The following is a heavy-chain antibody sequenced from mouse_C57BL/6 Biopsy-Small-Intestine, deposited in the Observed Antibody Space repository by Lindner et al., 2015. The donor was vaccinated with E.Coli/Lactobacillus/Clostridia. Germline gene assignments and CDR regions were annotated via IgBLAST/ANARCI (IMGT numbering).Heavy chain of an antibody. D-gene: IGHD1-1*01. CDR3: ARTKDYYGSSYEFAY. CDR1: GYTFTSYG. Sequence: VQLQESGAELARPGASVKLSCKASGYTFTSYGISWVKQRTGQGLEWIGEIYPRSGNTYYNEKFKGKATLTADKSSSTAYMELRSLTSEDSAVYFCARTKDYYGSSYEFAYWGQGTLATVSA. J-gene: IGHJ3*01. CDR2: IYPRSGNT. V-gene: IGHV1-81*01.